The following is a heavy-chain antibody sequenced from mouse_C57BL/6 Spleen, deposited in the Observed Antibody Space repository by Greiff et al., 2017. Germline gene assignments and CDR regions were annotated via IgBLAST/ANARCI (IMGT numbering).Heavy chain of an antibody. J-gene: IGHJ4*01. CDR3: ARGGLPYYYAMDY. V-gene: IGHV5-17*01. CDR2: ISSGSSNI. CDR1: GFTFSDYG. Sequence: EVKLMESGGGLVKPGGSLKLSCAASGFTFSDYGMHWVRQAPEKGLEWVAYISSGSSNIYYADTVKGRFTISRANAKNTLFLQMTSLRSEDTAMYYCARGGLPYYYAMDYWGQGTSVTVSS. D-gene: IGHD2-4*01.